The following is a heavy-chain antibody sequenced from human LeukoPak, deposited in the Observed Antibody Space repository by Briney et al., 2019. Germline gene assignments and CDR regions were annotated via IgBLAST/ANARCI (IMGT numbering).Heavy chain of an antibody. V-gene: IGHV3-23*01. CDR2: IFGSGGSP. J-gene: IGHJ4*02. D-gene: IGHD5-18*01. CDR3: GKTTVGYSSGQKPAWPVDY. Sequence: GGSLRLSCEASGFTFGSHAMYWVRQAPGKGLEWVEGIFGSGGSPHYADSVKGRFTISRDNSRNTVYLQINSLRAEDTAVYYCGKTTVGYSSGQKPAWPVDYWGQGTLVTVSS. CDR1: GFTFGSHA.